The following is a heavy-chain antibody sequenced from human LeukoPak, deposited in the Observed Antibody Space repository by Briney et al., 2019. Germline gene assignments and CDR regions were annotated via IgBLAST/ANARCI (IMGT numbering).Heavy chain of an antibody. J-gene: IGHJ4*02. CDR2: TYHSGST. CDR1: GGSISSGGYY. D-gene: IGHD3-22*01. CDR3: AREVITMIEVGYFDY. V-gene: IGHV4-30-2*01. Sequence: PSQTLSLTCTVSGGSISSGGYYWSWIRQPPGKGLEWIGYTYHSGSTYYNPSLKSRVTISVDRSKNQFSLKLSSVTAADTAVYYCAREVITMIEVGYFDYWGQGTLVTVSS.